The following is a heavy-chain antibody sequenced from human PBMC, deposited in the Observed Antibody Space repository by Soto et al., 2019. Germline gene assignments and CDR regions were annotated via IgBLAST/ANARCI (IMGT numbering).Heavy chain of an antibody. D-gene: IGHD3-16*01. CDR2: MQHTGNT. V-gene: IGHV4-4*07. CDR1: GASIRSYH. J-gene: IGHJ5*02. CDR3: AKDVSSRRWFDP. Sequence: QVQLQESGPGLVKPSETLSLTGAVSGASIRSYHWSWIRQPAGKGLEWIGRMQHTGNTNYNPSLKSRVTMSVDTSKNQIALKMTSVTAADTAVYFCAKDVSSRRWFDPWGQGILVIVSS.